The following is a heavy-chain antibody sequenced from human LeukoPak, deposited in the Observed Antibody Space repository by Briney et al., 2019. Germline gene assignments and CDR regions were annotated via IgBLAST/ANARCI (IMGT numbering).Heavy chain of an antibody. CDR2: ISSSGSYI. V-gene: IGHV3-21*01. CDR3: ARDLSSSTSCYTY. J-gene: IGHJ4*02. D-gene: IGHD2-2*02. Sequence: GGSLRLSCAASGFTFSSYSMNWVRQAPGKGLEWVSSISSSGSYIYYADSVKGRFTISRDNAKNSLYLQMDSLRVEDTAVCYCARDLSSSTSCYTYWGQGTLVTVSS. CDR1: GFTFSSYS.